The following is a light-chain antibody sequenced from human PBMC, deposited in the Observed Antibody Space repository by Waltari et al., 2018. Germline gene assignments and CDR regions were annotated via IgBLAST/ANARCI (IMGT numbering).Light chain of an antibody. Sequence: SSELTQDPAVSVALGQTVRITCQGDSLRSYYASWYQQKPGQAPVLVIYGKNNRPTGITDRLSGSRSGNTASLTITGAQAEDEADYYCNSRDSSGNHLVFGGGTKLTVL. J-gene: IGLJ2*01. CDR1: SLRSYY. CDR3: NSRDSSGNHLV. V-gene: IGLV3-19*01. CDR2: GKN.